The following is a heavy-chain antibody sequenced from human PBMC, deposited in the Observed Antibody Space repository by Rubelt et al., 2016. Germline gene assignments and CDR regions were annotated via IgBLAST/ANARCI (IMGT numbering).Heavy chain of an antibody. V-gene: IGHV4-59*08. J-gene: IGHJ6*02. CDR1: GGSISSDP. CDR2: IYNSGYT. Sequence: ESGPGLVKPSETLSLTCTVSGGSISSDPWTWIRQPPGKGLEWIGYIYNSGYTNYNPALKSRVAISIDTSKNHFPLRLTSVTAADTAIYDCASLNIAPRPVSMDVWGQGTTVTVSS. CDR3: ASLNIAPRPVSMDV. D-gene: IGHD6-6*01.